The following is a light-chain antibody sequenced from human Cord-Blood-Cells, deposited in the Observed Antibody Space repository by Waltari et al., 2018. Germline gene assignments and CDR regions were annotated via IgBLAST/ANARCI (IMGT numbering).Light chain of an antibody. J-gene: IGKJ2*01. CDR1: QSLLHSNGYNY. V-gene: IGKV2-28*01. CDR2: LGS. CDR3: MQALQTPYT. Sequence: DIVMTQSPLSLPVTPGEPASISCRPIQSLLHSNGYNYLDCYLQKPGQSPQLLIYLGSNRASWVPDRFSGSGSGTDFTLKISRVEAEDVGVYYCMQALQTPYTFGQGTKLEIK.